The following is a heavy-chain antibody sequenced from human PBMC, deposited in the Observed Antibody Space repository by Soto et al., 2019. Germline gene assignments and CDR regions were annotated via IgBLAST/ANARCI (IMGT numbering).Heavy chain of an antibody. CDR1: GGSISSYY. Sequence: SETLSLTCTVSGGSISSYYWSWIRQPPGKGLEWIGYIYYSGSTNYNPSLKSRVTISVDTSKNQFSLKLSTVTAADTAVYYCARDIGTSWHWFDPWGQGTLVTVS. CDR3: ARDIGTSWHWFDP. J-gene: IGHJ5*02. CDR2: IYYSGST. D-gene: IGHD5-12*01. V-gene: IGHV4-59*01.